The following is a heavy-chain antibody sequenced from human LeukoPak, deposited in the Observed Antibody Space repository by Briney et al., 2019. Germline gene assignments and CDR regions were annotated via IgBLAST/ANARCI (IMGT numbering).Heavy chain of an antibody. D-gene: IGHD3-22*01. CDR3: ARDSSIVEAGYFDH. Sequence: SETLSLTCTVSGGSISGYYWSWIRQPAGKGLEWIGRIYTSGGTNYNPSLKSRVTMSVDTSKNQFSLKLSSVTAADTAVYYCARDSSIVEAGYFDHWGQGTLVTVSS. CDR2: IYTSGGT. CDR1: GGSISGYY. V-gene: IGHV4-4*07. J-gene: IGHJ4*02.